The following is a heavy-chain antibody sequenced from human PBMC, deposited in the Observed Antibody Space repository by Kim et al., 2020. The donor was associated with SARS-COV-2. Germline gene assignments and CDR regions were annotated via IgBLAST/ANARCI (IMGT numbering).Heavy chain of an antibody. Sequence: GGSLRLSCAASGFTFDDYAMHWVRQAPGKGLEWVSLISGNGGSTYYADSVKGRFTISRDNSKNSLYLQMNSLRTEDTAVYYCAKVSLYDYGDLAYDWGQGTLVTVSS. CDR2: ISGNGGST. CDR3: AKVSLYDYGDLAYD. V-gene: IGHV3-43*02. CDR1: GFTFDDYA. J-gene: IGHJ4*02. D-gene: IGHD4-17*01.